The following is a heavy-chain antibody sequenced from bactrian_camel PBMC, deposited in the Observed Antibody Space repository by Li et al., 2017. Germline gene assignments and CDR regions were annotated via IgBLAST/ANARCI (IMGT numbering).Heavy chain of an antibody. CDR1: GYTDSGNC. Sequence: HVQLVESGGGSVQAGGSLKLSCTTLGYTDSGNCIGWFRQAPGKEREAIAAIDKRNGPTSYADSEKSRFSISKDNAKNTLYLQMNSLKPEDTAIYYCAADIRPLGLRQTYGYWGQGTQVTVS. V-gene: IGHV3-3*01. D-gene: IGHD1*01. CDR3: AADIRPLGLRQTYGY. CDR2: IDKRNGPT. J-gene: IGHJ4*01.